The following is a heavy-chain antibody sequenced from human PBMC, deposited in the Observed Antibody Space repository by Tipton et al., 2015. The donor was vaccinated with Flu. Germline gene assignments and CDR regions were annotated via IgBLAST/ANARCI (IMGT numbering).Heavy chain of an antibody. CDR2: ICPGSP. CDR1: GASVGGPYC. D-gene: IGHD3-10*01. J-gene: IGHJ4*02. V-gene: IGHV4-38-2*01. Sequence: LRLSCSVSGASVGGPYCWGWVRQPPGKGLEWIGNICPGSPYYNPSLKSRVTISVDTPKTQFSLNLSSVTAADTAVYYCARLTYYYGSGTSDYWGRGTLVTVSS. CDR3: ARLTYYYGSGTSDY.